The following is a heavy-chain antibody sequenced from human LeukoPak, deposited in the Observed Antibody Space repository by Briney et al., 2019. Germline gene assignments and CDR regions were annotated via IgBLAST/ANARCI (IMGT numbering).Heavy chain of an antibody. Sequence: EASVKVSCKASGYTFASYDINWVRQATGQGLEWMGRMNPNSGNTGYAQKFQGRVTMTRNTSISTAYMELSSLRSEDTAVYYCARTCSSTSCSDFDHWGQGTLVTVSS. CDR2: MNPNSGNT. V-gene: IGHV1-8*01. CDR3: ARTCSSTSCSDFDH. J-gene: IGHJ4*02. CDR1: GYTFASYD. D-gene: IGHD2-2*01.